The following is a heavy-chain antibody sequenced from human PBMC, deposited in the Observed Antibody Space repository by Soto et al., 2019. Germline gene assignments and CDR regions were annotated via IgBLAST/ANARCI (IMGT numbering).Heavy chain of an antibody. D-gene: IGHD2-15*01. Sequence: QVQLVQSGAEVKKPGSSVKVSCKASGGTFSSYTISWVRQAPGQGLEWMGRIIPILGIANYAQKFQGRVTITADKSTGTAYMELSSLRSEDTAVYYCARDSGYCSGGSCQIEGPIDDWGQGTLVTVSS. CDR1: GGTFSSYT. CDR3: ARDSGYCSGGSCQIEGPIDD. J-gene: IGHJ4*02. CDR2: IIPILGIA. V-gene: IGHV1-69*08.